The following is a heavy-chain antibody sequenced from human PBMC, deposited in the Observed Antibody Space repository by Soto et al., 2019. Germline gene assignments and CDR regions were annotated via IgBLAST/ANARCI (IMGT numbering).Heavy chain of an antibody. CDR3: ARGSLFGDYVDLDY. CDR2: IIPMFTSP. J-gene: IGHJ4*02. CDR1: GGSFSNYA. Sequence: QVQLVQSGTDVKKPGSSVKVSCKVSGGSFSNYAISWVRQAPGQGLEWMGGIIPMFTSPNYAQKFQDRVTITADESTTTAAMRLSSLTYDDTAVYYCARGSLFGDYVDLDYWGQGTLVTVSS. D-gene: IGHD4-17*01. V-gene: IGHV1-69*01.